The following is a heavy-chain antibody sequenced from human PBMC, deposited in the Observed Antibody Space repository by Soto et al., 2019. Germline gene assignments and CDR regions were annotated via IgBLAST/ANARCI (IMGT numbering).Heavy chain of an antibody. CDR2: INSDGSST. CDR3: ARVGAAAGNFDF. CDR1: GFTFSSYW. V-gene: IGHV3-74*01. D-gene: IGHD6-13*01. J-gene: IGHJ4*02. Sequence: GGSLRLSCAASGFTFSSYWMHWVRQAPGKGLVWVSRINSDGSSTSYADSVKGRFTISRDNAKNTLYLQMNSLRAEDTAVYYCARVGAAAGNFDFWGQGSLVIVSS.